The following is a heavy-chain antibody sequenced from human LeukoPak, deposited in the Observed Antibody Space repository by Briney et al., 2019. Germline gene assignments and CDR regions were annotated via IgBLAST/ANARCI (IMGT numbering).Heavy chain of an antibody. D-gene: IGHD6-6*01. J-gene: IGHJ4*02. CDR2: ISGSAAST. V-gene: IGHV3-23*01. CDR1: GFTFSNYA. Sequence: GVSLRLSCVASGFTFSNYAMTWVRQAPGEGLEWVSGISGSAASTYYADSVKGRFNIARDNSKNTLYLQMNSLRAEDTAVYYCAKEDDIAAERAPFDYWGQGALVTVSS. CDR3: AKEDDIAAERAPFDY.